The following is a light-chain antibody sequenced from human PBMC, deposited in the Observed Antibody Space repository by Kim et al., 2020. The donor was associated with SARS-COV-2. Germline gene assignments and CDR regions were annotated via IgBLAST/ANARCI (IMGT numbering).Light chain of an antibody. CDR3: SSYPARNTWL. CDR2: EVR. V-gene: IGLV2-14*01. CDR1: SGDLGVHNY. Sequence: ITFSGTATSGDLGVHNYACRTKQHPGEAPKGIFYEVRSRPSGVPDRFSGSKSGTTASLIISGLKTEEEVNYCCSSYPARNTWLSGGGTKVTVL. J-gene: IGLJ3*02.